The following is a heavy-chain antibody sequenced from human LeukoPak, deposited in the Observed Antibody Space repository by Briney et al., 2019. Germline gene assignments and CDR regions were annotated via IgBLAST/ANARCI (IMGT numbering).Heavy chain of an antibody. CDR2: LYYSGST. CDR3: ARHGNYDFLGVDI. J-gene: IGHJ3*02. Sequence: SETLSLTCSVSGGSISSYYWSWIRQPPGKGLEWIGYLYYSGSTNSNPPLKSRVTMSVDTSKNQFSLKLRSVTAADTAVYYCARHGNYDFLGVDIWGQGTMVTVSS. D-gene: IGHD3-3*01. CDR1: GGSISSYY. V-gene: IGHV4-59*01.